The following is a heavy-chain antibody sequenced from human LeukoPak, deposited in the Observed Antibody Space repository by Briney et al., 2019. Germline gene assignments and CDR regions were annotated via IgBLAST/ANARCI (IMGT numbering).Heavy chain of an antibody. J-gene: IGHJ3*02. CDR2: IIPIFGTA. CDR3: AREGGYDFWSGDNAFDI. V-gene: IGHV1-69*13. Sequence: SVKVSCKASGGTFISYAISWVRQAPGQGLEWMGGIIPIFGTANYAQKFQGRVTITADESTSTAYMELSSLRSEDTAVYYCAREGGYDFWSGDNAFDIWGQGTMVTVSS. CDR1: GGTFISYA. D-gene: IGHD3-3*01.